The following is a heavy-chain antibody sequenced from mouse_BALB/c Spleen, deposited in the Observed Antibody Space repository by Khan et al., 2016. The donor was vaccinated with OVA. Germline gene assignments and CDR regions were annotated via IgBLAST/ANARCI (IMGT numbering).Heavy chain of an antibody. CDR1: GYSFTSYW. CDR3: ARGTSTTYWYIDV. J-gene: IGHJ1*01. CDR2: IHPSDSET. D-gene: IGHD2-10*02. V-gene: IGHV1S82*01. Sequence: QVQLQQPGAELVRPGASVKLSCKTSGYSFTSYWMNWVQQRPGQGLEWIGLIHPSDSETRLNQKFKDKATLTVDKSSSPAYIQLSSPTSADSAVSYWARGTSTTYWYIDVWGAGTTVTV.